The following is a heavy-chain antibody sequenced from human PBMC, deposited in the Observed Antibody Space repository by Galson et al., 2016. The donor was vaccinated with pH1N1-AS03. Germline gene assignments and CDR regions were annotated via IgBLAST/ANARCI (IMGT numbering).Heavy chain of an antibody. J-gene: IGHJ3*02. D-gene: IGHD3-22*01. CDR1: GFMFSKYW. CDR3: ARSRSPDYYDSSTYRPDAFDI. Sequence: SLRLSCAASGFMFSKYWMNWVRQAPGKGLEWVANIKEDGSEKDHVDSVKGRFTISRDNAKYSLYLQMNSLRAEDTALYYCARSRSPDYYDSSTYRPDAFDIWGQGTMVTVSS. CDR2: IKEDGSEK. V-gene: IGHV3-7*01.